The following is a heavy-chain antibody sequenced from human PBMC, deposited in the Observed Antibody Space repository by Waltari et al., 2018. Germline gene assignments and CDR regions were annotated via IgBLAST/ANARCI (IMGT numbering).Heavy chain of an antibody. V-gene: IGHV4-34*01. D-gene: IGHD3-10*01. J-gene: IGHJ6*03. Sequence: QVQLQQWGAGLLKPSETLSLTCAVYGGSFSGYYWSWIRQPPGKGLEWIGEINHSGSTNYTPSLKSRVTISVDTSKNQSSLKLSSVTAADTAVYYCARGLRLWFREYNYYMDVWGKGTTVTVSS. CDR2: INHSGST. CDR1: GGSFSGYY. CDR3: ARGLRLWFREYNYYMDV.